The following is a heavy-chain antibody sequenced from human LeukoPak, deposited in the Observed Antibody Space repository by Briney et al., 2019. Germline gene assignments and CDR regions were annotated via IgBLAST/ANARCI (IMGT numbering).Heavy chain of an antibody. CDR3: ARASYYYDSSGYPGYYFDH. CDR1: GYTFTDYY. Sequence: GASVTVSCLPSGYTFTDYYMHWLRQAPGQGLEWMGWINPYSGGTNYAQKFQGRVTMTRDTSISTAYMELSRSSSDDTAVYYCARASYYYDSSGYPGYYFDHWGQGTLVTVSS. CDR2: INPYSGGT. V-gene: IGHV1-2*02. J-gene: IGHJ4*02. D-gene: IGHD3-22*01.